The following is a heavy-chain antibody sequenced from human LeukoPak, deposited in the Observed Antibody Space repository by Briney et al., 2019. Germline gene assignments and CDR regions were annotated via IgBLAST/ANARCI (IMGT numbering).Heavy chain of an antibody. V-gene: IGHV4-31*03. J-gene: IGHJ4*02. CDR1: GGSISSGGYY. D-gene: IGHD3-10*01. CDR2: IYYSGST. CDR3: ARARYYYGSGSSDFDY. Sequence: SRTLSLTCTVSGGSISSGGYYWSWIRQHPGKGLEWIGYIYYSGSTYYNPSLKSRVTVSVDTSKNQFSLKLSSVTAADTAVYYCARARYYYGSGSSDFDYWGQGTLVTVSS.